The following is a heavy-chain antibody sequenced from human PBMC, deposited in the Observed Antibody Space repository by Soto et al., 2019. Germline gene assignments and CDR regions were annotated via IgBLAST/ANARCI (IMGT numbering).Heavy chain of an antibody. V-gene: IGHV1-69*02. Sequence: QVQLVQSGAEVKKPGSSVRVSCKASGDTFSFYSINSVRQAPGLGLEWMGRINPILSMSNYAQRFQGRVTVTADKSTSTAYMELSSLRSEDTAMYYCASSYGSGYRAFDYWGQGALLTVSS. CDR1: GDTFSFYS. CDR3: ASSYGSGYRAFDY. D-gene: IGHD3-10*01. CDR2: INPILSMS. J-gene: IGHJ4*02.